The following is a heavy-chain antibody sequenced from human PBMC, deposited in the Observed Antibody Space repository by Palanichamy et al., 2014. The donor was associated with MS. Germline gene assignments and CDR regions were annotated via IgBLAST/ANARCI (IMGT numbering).Heavy chain of an antibody. J-gene: IGHJ1*01. Sequence: EVQLVESGGGLVQPGGSLRLSCAASGFTVSSNYMSWVRQAPGKGLEWVSVIYSGGSTYYADSVKGRFTISRDNSKNTLYLQMNSLRAEDTAVYYCASNYYDNSDYPAEYFQHWGQGTLVTVSS. V-gene: IGHV3-66*01. CDR2: IYSGGST. CDR1: GFTVSSNY. CDR3: ASNYYDNSDYPAEYFQH. D-gene: IGHD3-22*01.